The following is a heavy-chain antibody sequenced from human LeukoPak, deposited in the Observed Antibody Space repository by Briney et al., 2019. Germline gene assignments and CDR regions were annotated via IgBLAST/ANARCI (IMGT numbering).Heavy chain of an antibody. Sequence: PGGSLRLSCAASGFSFSTYAMTWLRQAPGKGLEWVSIIFSGGTTYYADSVMGRFTISRDSSKNTLYLQMTSLTADDTALYYCAKAVTGGYYFDYWGQGTLVTVSS. CDR2: IFSGGTT. V-gene: IGHV3-23*03. J-gene: IGHJ4*02. D-gene: IGHD6-19*01. CDR3: AKAVTGGYYFDY. CDR1: GFSFSTYA.